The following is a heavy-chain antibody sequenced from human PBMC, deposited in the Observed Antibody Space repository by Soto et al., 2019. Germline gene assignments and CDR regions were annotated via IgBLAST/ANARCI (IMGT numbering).Heavy chain of an antibody. CDR1: GGSISSGGWY. D-gene: IGHD3-16*02. CDR2: IYYSGST. CDR3: ASYVWGSYRSIDY. Sequence: KPSETLSLTCTVSGGSISSGGWYWSWIRQHPGKGLEWIGYIYYSGSTYYNPSLQSRVTISVETSKNQFSLKLSSVTAADTAVYYCASYVWGSYRSIDYWGQGALVTVSS. V-gene: IGHV4-31*03. J-gene: IGHJ4*02.